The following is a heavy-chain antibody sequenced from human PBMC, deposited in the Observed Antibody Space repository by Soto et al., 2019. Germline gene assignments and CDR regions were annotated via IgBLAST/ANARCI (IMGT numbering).Heavy chain of an antibody. J-gene: IGHJ4*02. Sequence: SETLSLTCTVSGGSISSYYWSWIRQPPGKGLEWIGYIYYSGSTNYNPSLKSRVTISVDTSKNQFSLKLSSVTAADTAVYYCARDCSGGSCYSGGLDYWGQGTLVTVS. CDR1: GGSISSYY. CDR2: IYYSGST. CDR3: ARDCSGGSCYSGGLDY. D-gene: IGHD2-15*01. V-gene: IGHV4-59*01.